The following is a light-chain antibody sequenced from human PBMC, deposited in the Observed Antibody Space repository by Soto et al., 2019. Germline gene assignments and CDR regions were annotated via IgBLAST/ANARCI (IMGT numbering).Light chain of an antibody. Sequence: DIVMTQSPHSLAVSLGERATINCKSSQTVLDSFNNKDYLTWYQQKPGQPPQLVIYWASTREFGVPDRFSGSGSGTDFTLTISSLQAEDVAVYYCQQYYSTPRTFGHGTKVDIK. CDR3: QQYYSTPRT. CDR2: WAS. J-gene: IGKJ1*01. CDR1: QTVLDSFNNKDY. V-gene: IGKV4-1*01.